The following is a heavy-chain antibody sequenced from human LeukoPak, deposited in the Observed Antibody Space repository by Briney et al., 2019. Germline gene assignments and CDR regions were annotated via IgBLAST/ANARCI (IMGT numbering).Heavy chain of an antibody. V-gene: IGHV3-23*01. Sequence: PGGSLRLSCAASGFTFSSYAMSWVRQAPGKGLEWVSAISGSGDSTDYADSVKGRFTISRDNSKNTLYLQMISLRAEDTAVYYCAKDSYDYVWGSYPQIEYFQHWGQGTLVTVSS. J-gene: IGHJ1*01. D-gene: IGHD3-16*02. CDR2: ISGSGDST. CDR3: AKDSYDYVWGSYPQIEYFQH. CDR1: GFTFSSYA.